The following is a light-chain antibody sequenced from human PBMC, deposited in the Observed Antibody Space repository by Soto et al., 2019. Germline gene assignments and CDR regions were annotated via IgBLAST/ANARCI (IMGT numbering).Light chain of an antibody. CDR1: SSNVGSNT. V-gene: IGLV1-44*01. CDR3: ASWEDSLTGWV. CDR2: SDD. J-gene: IGLJ3*02. Sequence: QTVLTQPPSASGTPGQRVTISCSGSSSNVGSNTVSWYQQLPGTAPKVLIYSDDQRPSGVPDRFSGSRSGSSASLAISGLQSGDEAGYYCASWEDSLTGWVIGGGTKLTVL.